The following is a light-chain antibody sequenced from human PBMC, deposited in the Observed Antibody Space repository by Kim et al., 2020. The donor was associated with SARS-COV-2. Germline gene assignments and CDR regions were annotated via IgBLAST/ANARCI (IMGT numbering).Light chain of an antibody. J-gene: IGLJ2*01. CDR1: SSDVGGYNY. Sequence: QSALTQPASVSGSPGQSITISCTGTSSDVGGYNYVSWYQQHPGKAPRHMIHDVSKRPSGVSNRFSGSKSGNTASLTVSGLQAEDEADYYCSSYTTSSTLAFGGGTQLTVL. CDR2: DVS. CDR3: SSYTTSSTLA. V-gene: IGLV2-14*03.